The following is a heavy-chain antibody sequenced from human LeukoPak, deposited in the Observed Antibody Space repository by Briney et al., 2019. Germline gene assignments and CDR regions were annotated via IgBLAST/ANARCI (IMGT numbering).Heavy chain of an antibody. J-gene: IGHJ6*02. D-gene: IGHD6-13*01. CDR3: ARVPGRYSSSWYGPEDWTV. CDR1: GFTFSSYG. CDR2: ISYDGSNK. V-gene: IGHV3-30*03. Sequence: GRSLRLSCAASGFTFSSYGMHWVRQAPGKGLEWVAVISYDGSNKYYADSVKGRFTISRDNAKNSLYLQMNSLRAEDTAVYYCARVPGRYSSSWYGPEDWTVWGQGTTVTVSS.